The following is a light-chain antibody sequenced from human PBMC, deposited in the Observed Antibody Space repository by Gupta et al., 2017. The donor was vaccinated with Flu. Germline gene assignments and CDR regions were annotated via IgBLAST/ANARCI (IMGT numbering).Light chain of an antibody. CDR1: SSNIENNY. CDR2: ENS. Sequence: SSSNIENNYVSCYQQLPGTAPKLLIYENSKRPSGIPDRFSGSKSDTSATLGITGLQTGDEADYYCGTWDSSLSAWVFGGGTKLTVL. V-gene: IGLV1-51*01. CDR3: GTWDSSLSAWV. J-gene: IGLJ3*02.